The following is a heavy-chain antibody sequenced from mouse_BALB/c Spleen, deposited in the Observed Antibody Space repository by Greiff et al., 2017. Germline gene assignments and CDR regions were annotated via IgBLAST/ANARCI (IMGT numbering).Heavy chain of an antibody. CDR2: ILPGSGST. Sequence: QVHLQQSGAELMKPGASVKISCKATGYTFSSYWIEWVKQRPGHGLEWIGEILPGSGSTNYNEKFKGKATFTADTSSNTAYMQLSSLTSEDSAVYYCARRRGRDYFDYWGQGTTLTVSS. CDR3: ARRRGRDYFDY. V-gene: IGHV1-9*01. J-gene: IGHJ2*01. CDR1: GYTFSSYW.